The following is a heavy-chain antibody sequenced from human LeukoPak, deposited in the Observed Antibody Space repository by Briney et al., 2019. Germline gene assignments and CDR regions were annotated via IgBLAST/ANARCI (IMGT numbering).Heavy chain of an antibody. V-gene: IGHV3-23*01. CDR3: AKLEEPYYYDSSGYYLSDV. CDR2: ISGSGGST. D-gene: IGHD3-22*01. J-gene: IGHJ6*04. CDR1: GFTFSSYA. Sequence: PGGSLRLSCAASGFTFSSYAMSWVRQAPGKGLEWVSAISGSGGSTYYADSVKGRFTISRDNSKNTLYLQMNSLRAEDTAVYYCAKLEEPYYYDSSGYYLSDVWGKGTTVTVSS.